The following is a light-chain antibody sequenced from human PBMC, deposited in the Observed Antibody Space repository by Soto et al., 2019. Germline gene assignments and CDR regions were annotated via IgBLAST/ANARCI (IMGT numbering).Light chain of an antibody. CDR3: QSYDSSLSGSVV. V-gene: IGLV1-40*01. Sequence: QSVLTQPPSVSGAPGQRVTISCTGSSSNIGAGYDVHWYQQLPRTAPKLLIYGNSNRPSGVPDRFSGSKSGTSASLAITGLQAEDEADYYCQSYDSSLSGSVVFGGGTKVTVL. J-gene: IGLJ2*01. CDR2: GNS. CDR1: SSNIGAGYD.